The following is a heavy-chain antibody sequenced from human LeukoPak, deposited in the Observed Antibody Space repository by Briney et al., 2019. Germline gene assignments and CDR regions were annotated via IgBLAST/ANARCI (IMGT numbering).Heavy chain of an antibody. CDR2: LSYSGST. J-gene: IGHJ3*01. Sequence: SETLSLTCTVSGGSISSCCWTWIRQPPGKGLEWIGLLSYSGSTSYNPSLKSRVTISVDKSKSQFSLKLSSVTAADTAVYYCARASSGWTDIDYWGQGTMVTVSS. CDR3: ARASSGWTDIDY. CDR1: GGSISSCC. V-gene: IGHV4-59*01. D-gene: IGHD6-19*01.